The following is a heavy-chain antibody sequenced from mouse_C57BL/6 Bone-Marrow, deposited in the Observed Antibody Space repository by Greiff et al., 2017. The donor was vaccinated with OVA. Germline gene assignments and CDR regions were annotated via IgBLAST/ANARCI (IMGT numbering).Heavy chain of an antibody. V-gene: IGHV2-2*01. CDR3: ARNLNYDYDGAWFAY. D-gene: IGHD2-4*01. CDR2: IWSGGST. Sequence: QVQLQQSGPGLVQPSQSLSITCTVSGFSLTSYGVHWVRQSPGKGLEWLGVIWSGGSTDYNAAFISRLSISKDNSKSQVFFKMNSLQADDTAIYYCARNLNYDYDGAWFAYWGQGTLVTVSA. CDR1: GFSLTSYG. J-gene: IGHJ3*01.